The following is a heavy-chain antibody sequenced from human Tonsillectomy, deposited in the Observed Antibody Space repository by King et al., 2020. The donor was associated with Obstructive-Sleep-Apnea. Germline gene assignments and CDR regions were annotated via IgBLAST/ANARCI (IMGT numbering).Heavy chain of an antibody. Sequence: QITLKESGPTLVKPTQTLTLTCTFSGFSLTTSGVGVGWIRQPPGKALEWLALIYWDDDKRYSPSPKSRLTITKDTSKSQVVLTMTNMDPVDTATYYCAHRRMLTYYFDYWGQGTLVTVSS. D-gene: IGHD2-8*01. CDR1: GFSLTTSGVG. V-gene: IGHV2-5*02. CDR3: AHRRMLTYYFDY. J-gene: IGHJ4*02. CDR2: IYWDDDK.